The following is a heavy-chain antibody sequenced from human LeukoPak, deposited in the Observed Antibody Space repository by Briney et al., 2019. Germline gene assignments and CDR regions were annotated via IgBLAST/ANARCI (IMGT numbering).Heavy chain of an antibody. CDR2: IDYSGNA. Sequence: PSETLSLTCTVSGGSISSRSYYWGWTRQPPGKGLECIGIIDYSGNAYYNPSLKSRVTISVDTSKNQFSLKLNSVTAADTAVYYCASPYGGDLGVIDYWGQGTLVTVSS. V-gene: IGHV4-39*01. CDR1: GGSISSRSYY. D-gene: IGHD2-21*01. J-gene: IGHJ4*02. CDR3: ASPYGGDLGVIDY.